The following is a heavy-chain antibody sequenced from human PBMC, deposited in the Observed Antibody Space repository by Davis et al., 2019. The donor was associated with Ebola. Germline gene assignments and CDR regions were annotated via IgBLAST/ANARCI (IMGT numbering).Heavy chain of an antibody. CDR3: ARGIFGEVTGGDY. D-gene: IGHD3-3*01. CDR1: GYSFTAYY. V-gene: IGHV1-18*04. CDR2: ISVYNGNK. Sequence: AASVKVSCKASGYSFTAYYIHWVRQAPGQGLEWMGWISVYNGNKIYAQQFQDRITMTTDTSTSTAYMELRSLRSEDTAVYYCARGIFGEVTGGDYWGQGALVTVSS. J-gene: IGHJ4*02.